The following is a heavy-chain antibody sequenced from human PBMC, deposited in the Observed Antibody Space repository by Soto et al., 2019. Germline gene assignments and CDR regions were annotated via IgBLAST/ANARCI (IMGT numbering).Heavy chain of an antibody. CDR3: ASESEVAILWFSMDV. D-gene: IGHD3-10*01. V-gene: IGHV1-3*01. CDR2: INAGNGNT. J-gene: IGHJ6*04. Sequence: QVPLVQSGAEVKKPGASVKVSCKASGYTFTSYAMHWVRQAPGQRLEWMGWINAGNGNTKYSQKFQGRVTITRDTSASTAYMELSSLRSEATSVYYCASESEVAILWFSMDVGGKGTTVTVSS. CDR1: GYTFTSYA.